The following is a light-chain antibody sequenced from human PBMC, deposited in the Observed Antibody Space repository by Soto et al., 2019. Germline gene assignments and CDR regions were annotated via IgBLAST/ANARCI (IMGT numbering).Light chain of an antibody. CDR3: SAWDDSLNGPV. V-gene: IGLV2-23*01. J-gene: IGLJ3*02. Sequence: QSVLTQPASVSGSPGQSITISCTGTSSDVGSYNLVSWYQQHPGKAPKVMIYEGNKRPSGISYRFSGSKSGNAASLTISGLQSEDEADYYCSAWDDSLNGPVFGGGTKLTVL. CDR1: SSDVGSYNL. CDR2: EGN.